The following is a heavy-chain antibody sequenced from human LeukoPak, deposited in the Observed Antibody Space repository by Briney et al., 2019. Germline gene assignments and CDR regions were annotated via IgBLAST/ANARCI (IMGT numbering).Heavy chain of an antibody. V-gene: IGHV4-34*01. J-gene: IGHJ4*02. CDR3: ARTHIGILPFDY. Sequence: SETLSLTCAVYGGSFSGYYWSWIRQPPGKGLEWIGEINHSGSTNYNPSLKSRVTISVDTSKNQSSLKLSSVTAADTAVYYCARTHIGILPFDYWGQGTLVTVSS. CDR2: INHSGST. CDR1: GGSFSGYY.